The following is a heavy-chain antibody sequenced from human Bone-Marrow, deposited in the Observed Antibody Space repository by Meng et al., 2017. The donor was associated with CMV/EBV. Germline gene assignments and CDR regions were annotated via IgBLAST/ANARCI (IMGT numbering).Heavy chain of an antibody. CDR2: ISYDGSNK. Sequence: GESLKISCAASGFTFSSYAMHWVRQAPGKGLEWVAVISYDGSNKYYADSVKGRFTISRDNSKNILYLQIDSLRADDTAVYYCARVNWAAQYKWFDPWGQGTLVTVCS. D-gene: IGHD2-15*01. J-gene: IGHJ5*01. CDR1: GFTFSSYA. V-gene: IGHV3-30*14. CDR3: ARVNWAAQYKWFDP.